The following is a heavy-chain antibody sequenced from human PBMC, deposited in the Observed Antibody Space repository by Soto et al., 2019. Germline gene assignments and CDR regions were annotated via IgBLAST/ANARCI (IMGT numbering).Heavy chain of an antibody. CDR3: ARVGPGVVVPAAIPFFDY. Sequence: QVQLVQSGAEVKKPGSSVKVFCKASGGTFSSYAISWVRQAPGQGLEWMGGIIPIFGTANYAQKFQGRVTITADESTSTAYMELSSLRSEDTAVYYCARVGPGVVVPAAIPFFDYWGQGTLVTVSS. CDR2: IIPIFGTA. J-gene: IGHJ4*02. CDR1: GGTFSSYA. D-gene: IGHD2-2*02. V-gene: IGHV1-69*01.